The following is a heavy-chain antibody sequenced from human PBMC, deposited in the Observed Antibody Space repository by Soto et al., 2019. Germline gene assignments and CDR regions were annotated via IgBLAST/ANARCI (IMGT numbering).Heavy chain of an antibody. Sequence: EVQLLESGGGLVQPGGSLRLSCAASGFTFSSYAMSWVRQAPGKGLEWVSAISGSGGSTYYADSVKGRFTISRDNSKNTLYLQMNSLRAEDTAVYYCATRPNGYNFWGDDYWGQGTLVTVSS. CDR3: ATRPNGYNFWGDDY. CDR1: GFTFSSYA. D-gene: IGHD3-3*01. J-gene: IGHJ4*02. V-gene: IGHV3-23*01. CDR2: ISGSGGST.